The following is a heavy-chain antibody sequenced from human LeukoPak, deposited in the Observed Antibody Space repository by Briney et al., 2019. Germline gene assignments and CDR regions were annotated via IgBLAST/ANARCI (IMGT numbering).Heavy chain of an antibody. CDR3: AREEEIVVVPAAFDI. D-gene: IGHD2-2*01. J-gene: IGHJ3*02. CDR2: INPNSGGT. V-gene: IGHV1-2*02. Sequence: ASVKVSCKASGYTFTGYYMHWVRQAPGQGLEWMGWINPNSGGTNYAQKFQGRVTMTRDTSISTAYMELSRLRSDDTAVYYCAREEEIVVVPAAFDIWGQGTMVTVSS. CDR1: GYTFTGYY.